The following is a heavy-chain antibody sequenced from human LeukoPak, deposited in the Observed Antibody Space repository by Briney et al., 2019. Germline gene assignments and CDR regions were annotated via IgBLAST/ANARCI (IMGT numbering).Heavy chain of an antibody. V-gene: IGHV4-61*02. CDR3: ARGYSSGSDWFDP. J-gene: IGHJ5*02. CDR2: IYTSGST. CDR1: GGSINSGSYY. Sequence: SETLSLTCTVSGGSINSGSYYWSWIRQPAEQGLEWIGRIYTSGSTNYNPSLRIRVIISLDTSKKQFSLKLYSVTAADTAVYYCARGYSSGSDWFDPWGQGILVTVSS. D-gene: IGHD3-22*01.